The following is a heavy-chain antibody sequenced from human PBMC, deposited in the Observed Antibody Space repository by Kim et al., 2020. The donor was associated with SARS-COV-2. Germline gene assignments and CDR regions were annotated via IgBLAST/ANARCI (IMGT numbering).Heavy chain of an antibody. Sequence: GGSLRLSCAASGFTFDDYAMHWVRQAPGKGLEWVSGISWNSGSIGYADSVKGRFTISRDNAKNSLYLQMNSLRAEDTALYYCAKGRYDILTGSATPFDYWGQGTXVTLSS. CDR2: ISWNSGSI. CDR1: GFTFDDYA. J-gene: IGHJ4*02. D-gene: IGHD3-9*01. V-gene: IGHV3-9*01. CDR3: AKGRYDILTGSATPFDY.